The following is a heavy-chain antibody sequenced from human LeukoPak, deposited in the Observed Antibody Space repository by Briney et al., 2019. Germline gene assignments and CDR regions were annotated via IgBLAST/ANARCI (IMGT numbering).Heavy chain of an antibody. CDR1: GYTFTSHY. V-gene: IGHV1-46*01. CDR2: INPSGSST. CDR3: ARVGDRSGSSFLFKRGKYTYYYYMDV. J-gene: IGHJ6*03. Sequence: ASVKVSCKASGYTFTSHYMHWVRQAPGQGLEWMGLINPSGSSTLYAQKFQGRVTMTRDMSTTTDYMELSSLRSEDTAVYCCARVGDRSGSSFLFKRGKYTYYYYMDVWGKGTTVTISS. D-gene: IGHD3-10*01.